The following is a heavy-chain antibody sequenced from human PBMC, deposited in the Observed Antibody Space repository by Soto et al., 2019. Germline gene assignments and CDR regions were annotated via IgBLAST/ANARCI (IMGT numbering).Heavy chain of an antibody. J-gene: IGHJ4*02. CDR2: INAYNGNT. D-gene: IGHD5-18*01. CDR1: GYTFTTYG. V-gene: IGHV1-18*01. Sequence: QVQLVQSGAEVKKAGASVKVSCKASGYTFTTYGISWVRQAPRQGLEWMGWINAYNGNTNYAQKVQGRVTTTTDTSTSTVYMDLRSLRSDDTAVYYCARAIAGGYGHTTLDYWGQGTLVTVSS. CDR3: ARAIAGGYGHTTLDY.